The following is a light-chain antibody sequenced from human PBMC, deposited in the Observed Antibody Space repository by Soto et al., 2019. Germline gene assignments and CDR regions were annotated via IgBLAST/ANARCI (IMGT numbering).Light chain of an antibody. CDR1: QTINTY. Sequence: DIQMTQSPSSLSASVGDRVTISCRASQTINTYVNWYLQKPGKAPKLLIYAASSLHSGVPSRFSDSGSGTYFTLTISSLQPEDFATYYCQQSFSTPRTFGQGTKVDIK. CDR2: AAS. J-gene: IGKJ1*01. CDR3: QQSFSTPRT. V-gene: IGKV1-39*01.